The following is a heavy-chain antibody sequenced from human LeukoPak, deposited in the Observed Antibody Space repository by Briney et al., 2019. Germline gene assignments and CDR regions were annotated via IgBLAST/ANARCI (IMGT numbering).Heavy chain of an antibody. D-gene: IGHD3-22*01. CDR2: ISGSGGST. V-gene: IGHV3-23*01. CDR1: GFTFSSYA. Sequence: GGSLRLSCAASGFTFSSYAMSWVRQAPGKGLEWVSAISGSGGSTYYADSVKGRFTISRDNSKSTLYLQMNSLRAEDTAVYYCAKDLGDSSGSNAFDIWGQGTMVTVSS. CDR3: AKDLGDSSGSNAFDI. J-gene: IGHJ3*02.